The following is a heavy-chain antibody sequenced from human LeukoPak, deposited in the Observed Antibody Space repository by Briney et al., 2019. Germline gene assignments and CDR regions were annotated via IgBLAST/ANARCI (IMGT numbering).Heavy chain of an antibody. CDR3: ATSMAQDVDAFHI. CDR2: ISWNSGSI. Sequence: GGSLRLSCAASGFTFDDYAMHWVRQAPGKGLEWVSGISWNSGSIGYADSVKGRFTISRDNAKNSLYLQMNNLRAEDTAMFYCATSMAQDVDAFHIWGQGTMVTVSS. D-gene: IGHD2-21*01. J-gene: IGHJ3*02. CDR1: GFTFDDYA. V-gene: IGHV3-9*01.